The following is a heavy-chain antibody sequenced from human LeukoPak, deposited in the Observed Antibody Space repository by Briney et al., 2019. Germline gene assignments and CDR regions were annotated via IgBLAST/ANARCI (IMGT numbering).Heavy chain of an antibody. Sequence: SETLSLTCAVYGGSFSGYYWSWIRQPPGKGLEWIGEINHSGSTNYNPSLKSRVTISVDTSKNQFSPKLSSVTAADTAVYYCARGVDTDTQFDYWGQGTLVTVSS. J-gene: IGHJ4*02. CDR1: GGSFSGYY. D-gene: IGHD5-18*01. CDR2: INHSGST. CDR3: ARGVDTDTQFDY. V-gene: IGHV4-34*01.